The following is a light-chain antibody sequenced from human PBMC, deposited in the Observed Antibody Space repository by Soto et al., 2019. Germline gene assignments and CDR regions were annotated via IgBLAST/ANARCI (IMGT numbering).Light chain of an antibody. Sequence: QSVLTQPPSASGSPGQSVTISCTGTSSDVGGYNYVSWYQQHPGKAPKLMIYEVNKRPSGVPDRFSGSKSGNTASLTVSGLQAEDEAEYSCSSYAGSNTYVFGTGTKVTVL. CDR3: SSYAGSNTYV. J-gene: IGLJ1*01. V-gene: IGLV2-8*01. CDR1: SSDVGGYNY. CDR2: EVN.